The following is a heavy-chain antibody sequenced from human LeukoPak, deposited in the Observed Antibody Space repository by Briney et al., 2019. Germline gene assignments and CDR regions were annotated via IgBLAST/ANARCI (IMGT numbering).Heavy chain of an antibody. V-gene: IGHV3-21*01. CDR3: TTCSPTCYTGAFDS. J-gene: IGHJ3*02. CDR1: GFILSTYS. D-gene: IGHD2-2*02. Sequence: GGSLRLSCVASGFILSTYSMSWVRQAPGKGLEWLWSISGNSVYIDHADSVKRRFTVYRDNAKNSLFLQMNSLGAEDTAIYFCTTCSPTCYTGAFDSWGQGIMVTVSS. CDR2: ISGNSVYI.